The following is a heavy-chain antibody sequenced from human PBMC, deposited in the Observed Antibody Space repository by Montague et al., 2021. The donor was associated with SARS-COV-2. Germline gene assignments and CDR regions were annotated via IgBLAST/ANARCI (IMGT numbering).Heavy chain of an antibody. J-gene: IGHJ5*02. Sequence: SETLSLTCTVSGGSLSNYYWSWIRQPPGKGLEWIGYFFDSGTTNYNPSLKSRVTISVDTSKNQFSLKLSSVIAADTAIYYCARRGGQGNWFDPWGQGTLVTVSS. CDR3: ARRGGQGNWFDP. V-gene: IGHV4-59*01. CDR1: GGSLSNYY. CDR2: FFDSGTT.